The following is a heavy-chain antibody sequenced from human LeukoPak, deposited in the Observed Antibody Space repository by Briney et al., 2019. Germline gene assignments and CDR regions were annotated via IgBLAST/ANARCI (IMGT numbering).Heavy chain of an antibody. CDR3: ARDGVGLSAILDY. J-gene: IGHJ4*02. D-gene: IGHD2-21*02. V-gene: IGHV1-2*02. Sequence: GASVKVSCKASGYTFTGYYMHWVRQAPGQGLEWMGWINPNSGGTNYAQKFQGRVTMTRDTSISTAYMELSRLRSDDTAVYYCARDGVGLSAILDYWGQGTLVTVSS. CDR2: INPNSGGT. CDR1: GYTFTGYY.